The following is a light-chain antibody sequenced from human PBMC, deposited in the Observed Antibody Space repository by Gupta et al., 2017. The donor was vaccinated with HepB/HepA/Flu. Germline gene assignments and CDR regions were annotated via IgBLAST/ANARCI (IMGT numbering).Light chain of an antibody. J-gene: IGKJ5*01. V-gene: IGKV1-33*01. Sequence: DIQMTQSPSSLSASVGDRVTITCQASQDISNYLNWYQQKPGKAPKLLIYDASNLETGVPSRFSGRGSGTEFTFTISSMQPEDIATYYCQQYDKRITFGQGTRLEMK. CDR2: DAS. CDR3: QQYDKRIT. CDR1: QDISNY.